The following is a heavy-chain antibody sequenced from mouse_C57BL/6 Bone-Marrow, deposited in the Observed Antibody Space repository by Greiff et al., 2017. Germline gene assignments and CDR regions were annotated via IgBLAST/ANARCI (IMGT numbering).Heavy chain of an antibody. V-gene: IGHV5-9*01. J-gene: IGHJ1*03. D-gene: IGHD1-1*01. Sequence: EVKVVESGGGLVKPGGSLKLSCAASGFTFSSYTMSWVRQTPEKRLQWVAAISGGGGNTYYPDSVKGRFTISRDNDKNILYLQMSSLRSEDTALYYCSRQVTTVLATKYFDVWGTGTTGTGSS. CDR1: GFTFSSYT. CDR3: SRQVTTVLATKYFDV. CDR2: ISGGGGNT.